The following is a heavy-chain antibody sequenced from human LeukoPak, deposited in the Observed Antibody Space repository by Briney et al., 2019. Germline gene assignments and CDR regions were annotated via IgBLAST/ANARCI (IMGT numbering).Heavy chain of an antibody. D-gene: IGHD3-3*01. Sequence: GGSLRLSCAASGFTFSTYSMSWVRQAPGKGLEWVSSVISSGGGTYYADSVKGRFTISRDNSKNTLYLQMNSLRAEDTAVYYCAKEAFVLRFLEWLPHLDYWGQGTLVTVSS. CDR1: GFTFSTYS. CDR2: VISSGGGT. V-gene: IGHV3-23*01. CDR3: AKEAFVLRFLEWLPHLDY. J-gene: IGHJ4*02.